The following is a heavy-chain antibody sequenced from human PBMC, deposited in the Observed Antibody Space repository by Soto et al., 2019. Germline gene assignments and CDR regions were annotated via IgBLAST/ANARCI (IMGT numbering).Heavy chain of an antibody. D-gene: IGHD4-17*01. CDR1: CGSTSSGGYY. Sequence: PSETLSLTCTVSCGSTSSGGYYWSWIRQHPGKGLEWIGYIYYSGSTYYNPSLKSRVTISVDTSKNQFSLKLSSVTAADTAVYYCARADYVSWFDPWGQGTLVTVSS. V-gene: IGHV4-31*03. J-gene: IGHJ5*02. CDR2: IYYSGST. CDR3: ARADYVSWFDP.